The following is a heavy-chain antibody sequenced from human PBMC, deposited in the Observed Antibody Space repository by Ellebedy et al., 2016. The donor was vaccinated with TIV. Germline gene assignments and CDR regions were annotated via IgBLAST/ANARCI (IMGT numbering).Heavy chain of an antibody. CDR1: GFSFRSYW. D-gene: IGHD4-17*01. V-gene: IGHV3-7*01. J-gene: IGHJ5*02. Sequence: GESLKISCEASGFSFRSYWMSWVRQAPGKGLEWLANIYQDGSEQFYVDSVKGRFTISRDNAKNSVYLHMNSLRAKDTAVYYCARRGSYGDYSVQVNSWFDLWGQGTLVTVSS. CDR2: IYQDGSEQ. CDR3: ARRGSYGDYSVQVNSWFDL.